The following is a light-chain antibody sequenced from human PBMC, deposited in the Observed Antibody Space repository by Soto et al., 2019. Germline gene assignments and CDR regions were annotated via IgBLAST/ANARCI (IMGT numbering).Light chain of an antibody. J-gene: IGLJ3*02. CDR1: SSNLGSYY. CDR2: SNN. Sequence: QPVLTQPPSASGTPGQRVTISCSGSSSNLGSYYVYWYQRLPGSAPKLLLYSNNQRPSGIPDRFSDSKSGTSASLAISGLRSEDEGVYFCAAWDDSLSGPVFGGGTKVTVL. V-gene: IGLV1-47*02. CDR3: AAWDDSLSGPV.